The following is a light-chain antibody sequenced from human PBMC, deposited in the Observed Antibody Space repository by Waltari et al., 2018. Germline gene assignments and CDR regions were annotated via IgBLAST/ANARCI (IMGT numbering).Light chain of an antibody. V-gene: IGKV2-30*02. CDR1: QSLLHSNGNTY. J-gene: IGKJ4*01. Sequence: VVMTQSPLPLPITPGQPASMTCRSSQSLLHSNGNTYLSWFLQKPGQPPRRLIYKVSNRDSGVPDRFSGSGAGTDFTLKISRVEAEDVGVYYCMQGTHFPPLTFGGGTKVEIK. CDR3: MQGTHFPPLT. CDR2: KVS.